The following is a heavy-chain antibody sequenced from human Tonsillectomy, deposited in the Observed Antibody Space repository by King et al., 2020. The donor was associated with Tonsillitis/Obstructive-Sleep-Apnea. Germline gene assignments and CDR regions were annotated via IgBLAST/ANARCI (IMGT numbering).Heavy chain of an antibody. CDR1: GFTFSSYS. V-gene: IGHV3-21*01. CDR3: ARAEYYDFWSGYYRGGDYYYYMDV. J-gene: IGHJ6*03. CDR2: ISSSSSYI. D-gene: IGHD3-3*01. Sequence: VQLVESGGGLVKPGGSLRLSCAASGFTFSSYSMNWVRQAPGKGLEWVSSISSSSSYIYYADSVKGRLTISRDNAKNSLYLQMNSLRAEDTAVYYCARAEYYDFWSGYYRGGDYYYYMDVWGKGTTVTVSS.